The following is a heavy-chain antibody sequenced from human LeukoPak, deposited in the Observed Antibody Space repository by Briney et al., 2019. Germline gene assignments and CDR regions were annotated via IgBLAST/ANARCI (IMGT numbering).Heavy chain of an antibody. D-gene: IGHD5-12*01. J-gene: IGHJ6*03. Sequence: ASVKVSCKASGYTFTSYAMNWVRQAPGQGLEWMGWINTNTGNPTYAQGFTGRFVFSLDTSVSTAYLQISSLKAEDTAVYYCAKVGYEHEDYYYYMDVWGKGTTVTVSS. CDR3: AKVGYEHEDYYYYMDV. CDR1: GYTFTSYA. V-gene: IGHV7-4-1*02. CDR2: INTNTGNP.